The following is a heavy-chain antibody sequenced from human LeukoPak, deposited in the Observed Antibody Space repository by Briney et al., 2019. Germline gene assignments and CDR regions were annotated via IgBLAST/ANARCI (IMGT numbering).Heavy chain of an antibody. V-gene: IGHV3-23*01. CDR1: GIPLRGYA. D-gene: IGHD1-26*01. CDR3: AKDNYTDSYYPFDY. CDR2: MSGSGDST. J-gene: IGHJ4*02. Sequence: GGSLRLSCAGAGIPLRGYAMSWVRQAPGKGLEWVSAMSGSGDSTLYADSVRGRFTISRDDSKNTLYLQMDNLRVEDTAVYYCAKDNYTDSYYPFDYWGQRTLVTVSS.